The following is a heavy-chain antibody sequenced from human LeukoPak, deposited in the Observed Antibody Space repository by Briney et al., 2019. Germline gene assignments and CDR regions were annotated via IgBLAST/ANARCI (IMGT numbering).Heavy chain of an antibody. CDR3: ARFLRPYYDILTGYSSPFDY. CDR1: GYSFTSYW. Sequence: GESLQISCKGSGYSFTSYWIGWVRQMPGKGLEWTGIIYPGDSDTRYSPSFQGQVTIPADKSISTAYLQWSSLKASDTAMYYCARFLRPYYDILTGYSSPFDYWGQGTLVTVSS. J-gene: IGHJ4*02. D-gene: IGHD3-9*01. V-gene: IGHV5-51*01. CDR2: IYPGDSDT.